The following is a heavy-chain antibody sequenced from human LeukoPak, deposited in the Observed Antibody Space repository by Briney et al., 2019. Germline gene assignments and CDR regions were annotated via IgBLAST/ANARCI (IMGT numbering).Heavy chain of an antibody. Sequence: ASVKLSCKASGYSFTGYYLHWVRQAPGQGLEWMGWINPNSGGTNYAQKFQGRVTMTRDTSISTAYMEVNRLISDDTAVYFCARVGSGRSYWGQGTLVTVSS. D-gene: IGHD3-10*01. CDR2: INPNSGGT. J-gene: IGHJ4*02. V-gene: IGHV1-2*02. CDR1: GYSFTGYY. CDR3: ARVGSGRSY.